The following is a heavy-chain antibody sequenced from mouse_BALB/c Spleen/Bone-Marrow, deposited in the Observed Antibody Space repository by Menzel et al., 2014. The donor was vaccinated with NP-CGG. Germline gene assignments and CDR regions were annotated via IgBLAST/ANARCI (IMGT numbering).Heavy chain of an antibody. D-gene: IGHD2-4*01. V-gene: IGHV1-7*01. CDR1: GYTFTSYW. CDR3: ARNYDYGGGYCAMDY. CDR2: INPITGYT. Sequence: VHLVESGTGLAKPGASVKMSCKASGYTFTSYWIHWIKQRPGQGLEWIGYINPITGYTEYNQKFKDKATLTADKSSSTAYIQLSSLTSDDSAVYYCARNYDYGGGYCAMDYWGQGTSVTVSS. J-gene: IGHJ4*01.